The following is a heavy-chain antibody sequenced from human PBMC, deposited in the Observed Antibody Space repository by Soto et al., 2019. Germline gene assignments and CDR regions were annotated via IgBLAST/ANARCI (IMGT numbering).Heavy chain of an antibody. Sequence: SLTCTVSGGSISSYYWSWIRQPPGKGLEWIGYIYYSGTTNYNPSLKSRVTISVDTSKNQFSLKLSSVTAADTAVYYCARQGRGTAAGSDSWGQGTLVTVSS. V-gene: IGHV4-59*08. D-gene: IGHD6-13*01. CDR3: ARQGRGTAAGSDS. CDR2: IYYSGTT. CDR1: GGSISSYY. J-gene: IGHJ4*02.